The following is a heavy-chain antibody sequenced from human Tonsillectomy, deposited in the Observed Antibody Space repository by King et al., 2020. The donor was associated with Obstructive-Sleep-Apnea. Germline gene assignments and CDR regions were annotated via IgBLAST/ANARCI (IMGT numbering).Heavy chain of an antibody. Sequence: QLVQSGAEVKKPGESLKISCKGSGYRFSTYWIGWVRQMPGKGLEWMGIIYPSDSDTRYRASFQGQVTISVDKSLNTAYLQWDSLKASDTAIYFCASHPASLIASPYFLDYWGQGTLVTVSS. CDR2: IYPSDSDT. J-gene: IGHJ4*02. V-gene: IGHV5-51*01. CDR3: ASHPASLIASPYFLDY. D-gene: IGHD2/OR15-2a*01. CDR1: GYRFSTYW.